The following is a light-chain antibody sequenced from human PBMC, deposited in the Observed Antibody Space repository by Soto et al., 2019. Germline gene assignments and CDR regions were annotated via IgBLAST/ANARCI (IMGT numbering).Light chain of an antibody. J-gene: IGKJ3*01. CDR2: DAS. CDR3: QQFNNWPVT. CDR1: QAISSA. Sequence: NQLTQSPSSLSASVGDRVTITCRASQAISSALAWYQQKPGKPPKLLIYDASTLQSGVPSRFSGTASGTDFTLTINSLQPEDFATYYCQQFNNWPVTFGPGTKVDIK. V-gene: IGKV1D-13*01.